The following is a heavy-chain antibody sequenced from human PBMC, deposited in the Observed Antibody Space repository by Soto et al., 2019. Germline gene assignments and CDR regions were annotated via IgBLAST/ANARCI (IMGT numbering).Heavy chain of an antibody. D-gene: IGHD3-10*01. J-gene: IGHJ6*02. CDR2: ISPYNGNT. CDR1: GYPFTHYG. CDR3: ARDQSIDRSYYYGIDV. Sequence: ASVKVSCKSSGYPFTHYGITWVRQAPGQGLEWMGWISPYNGNTNYGQTLQGRVTLTTDTSTSTVYMELRSLRSDDTAVYYCARDQSIDRSYYYGIDVWGQGPAVTVSS. V-gene: IGHV1-18*01.